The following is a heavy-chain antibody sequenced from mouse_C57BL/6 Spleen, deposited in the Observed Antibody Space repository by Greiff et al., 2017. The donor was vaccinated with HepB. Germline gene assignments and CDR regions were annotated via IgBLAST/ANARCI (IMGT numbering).Heavy chain of an antibody. J-gene: IGHJ2*01. CDR1: GYTFTDYY. V-gene: IGHV1-76*01. CDR2: IYPGSGNT. Sequence: VQLQQSGAELVRPGASVKLSCKASGYTFTDYYIHWVKQRPGQGLEWIARIYPGSGNTYYNEKFKGKATLTAEKSSSTAYMQLSSLTSEDSAVYFCAGGDYGHYYFDYWGQGTTLTVSS. D-gene: IGHD1-1*01. CDR3: AGGDYGHYYFDY.